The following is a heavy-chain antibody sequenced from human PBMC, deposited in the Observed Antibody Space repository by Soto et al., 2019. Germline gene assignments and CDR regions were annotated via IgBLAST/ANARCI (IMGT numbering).Heavy chain of an antibody. D-gene: IGHD3-3*01. Sequence: ASVKVSCXASGYTFTSYGISWVRQAPGQGLEWMGWISAYNGNTNYAQKLQGRVTMTTDTSTSTAYMELRSLRSDDTAVYYCAKGGKRGPTMEWLRRRPRDYMDVWGKGTTVTVSS. J-gene: IGHJ6*03. V-gene: IGHV1-18*01. CDR3: AKGGKRGPTMEWLRRRPRDYMDV. CDR1: GYTFTSYG. CDR2: ISAYNGNT.